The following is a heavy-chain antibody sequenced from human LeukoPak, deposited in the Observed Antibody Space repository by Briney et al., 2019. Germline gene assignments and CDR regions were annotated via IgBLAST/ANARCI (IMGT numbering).Heavy chain of an antibody. V-gene: IGHV3-64*01. CDR2: ISSNGGST. J-gene: IGHJ6*03. Sequence: PGGSLRLSCAASGFTFSSYAMHWVRQAPGKGLEYVSAISSNGGSTYYANSVKGRFTISRDNSKNTLYLQMGSLRAEDMAVYYCARVAGYCSSTSCYENYYYMDVWGKGTTVTVSS. CDR1: GFTFSSYA. D-gene: IGHD2-2*01. CDR3: ARVAGYCSSTSCYENYYYMDV.